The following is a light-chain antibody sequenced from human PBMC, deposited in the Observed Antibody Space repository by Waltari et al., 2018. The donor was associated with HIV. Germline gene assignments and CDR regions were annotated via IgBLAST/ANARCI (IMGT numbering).Light chain of an antibody. CDR1: SSTIGAGYD. Sequence: QSVLPQPPSVSGAPGQRVPISCTGSSSTIGAGYDVHCYQHLPATAPNLLIYGNSKRPSGVPDRFSGSKSGTSASLAITGLQPDDETDYYCQSYDSSLSNWVFGGGTKLTVL. CDR2: GNS. V-gene: IGLV1-40*01. CDR3: QSYDSSLSNWV. J-gene: IGLJ3*02.